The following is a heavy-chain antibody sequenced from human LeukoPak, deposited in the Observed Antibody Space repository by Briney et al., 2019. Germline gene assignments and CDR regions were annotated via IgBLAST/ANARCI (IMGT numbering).Heavy chain of an antibody. D-gene: IGHD3-10*01. J-gene: IGHJ4*02. Sequence: PGGSLRLSCAASGFTVSSNYMSWVRQAPGKGLEWVSVIYSGGSTYYAGSVKGRFTISRDNSKNTLYLQMNGLRAEDTAVYYCARPYYYGSGGYYDYWGQGTLVTVSS. CDR3: ARPYYYGSGGYYDY. CDR1: GFTVSSNY. V-gene: IGHV3-53*01. CDR2: IYSGGST.